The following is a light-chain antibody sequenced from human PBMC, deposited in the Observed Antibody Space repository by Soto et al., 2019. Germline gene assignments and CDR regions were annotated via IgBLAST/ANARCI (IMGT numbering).Light chain of an antibody. CDR3: LQLNTYPWT. Sequence: DIQMTQSPSSLSASVGDRLTITCRASQVITNDLGWYQQKPGKAPKRLIYAASTLQSGVPSRFSGSGSGTEFTLTISSLQPEDVATCYCLQLNTYPWTFGQGTKVDIK. J-gene: IGKJ1*01. CDR2: AAS. V-gene: IGKV1-17*01. CDR1: QVITND.